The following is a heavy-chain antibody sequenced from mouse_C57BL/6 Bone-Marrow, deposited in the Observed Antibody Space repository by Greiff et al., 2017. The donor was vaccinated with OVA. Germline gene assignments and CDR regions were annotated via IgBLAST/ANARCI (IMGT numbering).Heavy chain of an antibody. D-gene: IGHD2-12*01. CDR2: INPYNGGT. J-gene: IGHJ4*01. CDR1: GYTFTDYY. V-gene: IGHV1-19*01. Sequence: EVQLQQSGTVLVKPGASVKMSCKASGYTFTDYYMNWVKQSHGKSLEWIGVINPYNGGTSYNQKFKGKATLTVDKSSSTAYMELNSLTSEDSAVYYCASYYKGYAMDYWGQGTSVTVSS. CDR3: ASYYKGYAMDY.